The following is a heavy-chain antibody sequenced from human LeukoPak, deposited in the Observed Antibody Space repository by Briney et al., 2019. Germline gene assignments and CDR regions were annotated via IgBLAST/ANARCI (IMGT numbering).Heavy chain of an antibody. V-gene: IGHV3-33*01. CDR3: ARDGGYHSSGPFDY. Sequence: GGSLRLSCAASGFTFSSHGMHWVRQAPGKGLEWVSIIWYDGSDEYYADSVKGRFTISRDNSKNTLYLQMNSLRAEDTAVYYCARDGGYHSSGPFDYWGQGTLVTVSS. J-gene: IGHJ4*02. D-gene: IGHD3-22*01. CDR2: IWYDGSDE. CDR1: GFTFSSHG.